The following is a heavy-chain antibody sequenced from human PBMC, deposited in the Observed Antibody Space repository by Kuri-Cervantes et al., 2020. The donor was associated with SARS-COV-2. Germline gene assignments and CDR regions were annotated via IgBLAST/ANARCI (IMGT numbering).Heavy chain of an antibody. Sequence: GESLKISCVASGFAFEDYGMGWVRQVPGKGLEWVSGINWNSGSIGYVDSVKGRFTISRDNAKNSLYLQMNSLRAEDTAVYYCARSLRYYFDYWGQGTLVTVSS. CDR2: INWNSGSI. J-gene: IGHJ4*02. V-gene: IGHV3-20*04. CDR3: ARSLRYYFDY. CDR1: GFAFEDYG.